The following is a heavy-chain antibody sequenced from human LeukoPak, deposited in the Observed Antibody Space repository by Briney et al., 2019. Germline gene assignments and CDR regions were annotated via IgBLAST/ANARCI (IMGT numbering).Heavy chain of an antibody. Sequence: PGGSLRLSCAASGFTFSSYAMNWVRQAPGKGLEWVSGISGSGVSTYFADSVKGRFTISRDNSKNTLHLQMNSLRAEDTAVYYCAKDFIRGSIGYFDYWGQGTLVTVSS. D-gene: IGHD3-10*01. V-gene: IGHV3-23*01. CDR2: ISGSGVST. CDR3: AKDFIRGSIGYFDY. CDR1: GFTFSSYA. J-gene: IGHJ4*02.